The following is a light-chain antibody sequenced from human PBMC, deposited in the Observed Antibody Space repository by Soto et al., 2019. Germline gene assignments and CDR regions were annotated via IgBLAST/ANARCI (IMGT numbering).Light chain of an antibody. CDR3: QQANSFPIT. CDR2: AAS. Sequence: DIQMTQSPSSLSASVVYRVTITCRASQSISSYLNWYQQKPGKARKLLIYAASSLQSGVPSRFSGSGSGTDFTLTISSLQPEDFATYYCQQANSFPITFGQGTRLEIK. V-gene: IGKV1-39*01. CDR1: QSISSY. J-gene: IGKJ5*01.